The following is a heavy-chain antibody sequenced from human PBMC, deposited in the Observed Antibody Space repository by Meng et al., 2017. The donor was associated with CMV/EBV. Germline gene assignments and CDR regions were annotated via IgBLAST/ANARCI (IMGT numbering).Heavy chain of an antibody. CDR1: GGSFSGYY. V-gene: IGHV4-34*01. CDR2: INHSGST. J-gene: IGHJ4*02. Sequence: QVQLQQRGSGLLKPSETLSLTCAVYGGSFSGYYWSWIRQPPGKGLEWIGEINHSGSTNYNPSLKSRVTISVDTSKNQFSLKLSSVTAADTAVYYCARGVGATGKADYWGQGTLVTVSS. CDR3: ARGVGATGKADY. D-gene: IGHD1-26*01.